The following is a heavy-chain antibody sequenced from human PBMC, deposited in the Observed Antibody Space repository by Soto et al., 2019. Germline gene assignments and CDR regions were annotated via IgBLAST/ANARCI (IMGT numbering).Heavy chain of an antibody. Sequence: PSETLSLTCTVSGDSISSYYWSWIRQPPGKGLEWIGYIYYSGSTNYNPYLTSRVPISIDTSKNQFSLTLSPLTAADTAVYYCARLITTVPPRLNRFDPWGQGTLVTVSS. CDR2: IYYSGST. CDR3: ARLITTVPPRLNRFDP. J-gene: IGHJ5*02. D-gene: IGHD1-1*01. CDR1: GDSISSYY. V-gene: IGHV4-59*01.